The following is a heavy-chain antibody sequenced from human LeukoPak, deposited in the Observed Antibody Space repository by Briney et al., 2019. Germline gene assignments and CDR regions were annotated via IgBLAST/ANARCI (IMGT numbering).Heavy chain of an antibody. J-gene: IGHJ4*02. Sequence: PGGSLRLSCAASGFTFSTYAMSWVRQAPGKGLEWVSGISGSADSTYYADSVKGRFTISRDNSKNTLYLQMNSLRVEDTAVYYCAKKSSSWCEHADYWGQGTLVTVSS. V-gene: IGHV3-23*01. CDR3: AKKSSSWCEHADY. D-gene: IGHD6-13*01. CDR2: ISGSADST. CDR1: GFTFSTYA.